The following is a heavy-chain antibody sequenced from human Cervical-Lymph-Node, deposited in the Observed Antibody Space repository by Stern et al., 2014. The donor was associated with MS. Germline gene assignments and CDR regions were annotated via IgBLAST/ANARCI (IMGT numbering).Heavy chain of an antibody. Sequence: QVQLVQSGAEVKKPGASVKVSCKASGYTFTSYYMHWVRQAPGQGLEWVGIINPSGGSTSYAQKFQGRVTMTRDTSTSTVYMELSSLRSEDTAVYYCARDPLTTVTLGYYYGMDVWGQGTTVTVSS. CDR1: GYTFTSYY. CDR3: ARDPLTTVTLGYYYGMDV. J-gene: IGHJ6*02. D-gene: IGHD4-11*01. V-gene: IGHV1-46*01. CDR2: INPSGGST.